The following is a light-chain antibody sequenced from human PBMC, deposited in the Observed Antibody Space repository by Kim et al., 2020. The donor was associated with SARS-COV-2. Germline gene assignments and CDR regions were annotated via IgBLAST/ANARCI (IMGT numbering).Light chain of an antibody. J-gene: IGLJ3*02. CDR1: SLRSYY. CDR3: NSRDSSGNHWV. CDR2: GKN. Sequence: SSELTQDPAVSVALGQTVRITCQGDSLRSYYASWYQQKPGQAPVLVIYGKNNRPSGILDRFSGSSSGNTASLTITGAPAEAEADYYCNSRDSSGNHWVFG. V-gene: IGLV3-19*01.